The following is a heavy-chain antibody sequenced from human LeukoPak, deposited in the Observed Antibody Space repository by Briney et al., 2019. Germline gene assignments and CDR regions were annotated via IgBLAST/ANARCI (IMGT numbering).Heavy chain of an antibody. Sequence: SETLSLTCTVSGGSISSGGYYWSWIRQPPGKGLEWIGYIYHSGSSYYNPSLKSRVTISVDTSKNQFSLKLSSVTAADTAVYYCARISVPAAIIEYWYFDLWGRGTLVTVSS. CDR2: IYHSGSS. CDR3: ARISVPAAIIEYWYFDL. V-gene: IGHV4-30-2*01. J-gene: IGHJ2*01. D-gene: IGHD2-2*02. CDR1: GGSISSGGYY.